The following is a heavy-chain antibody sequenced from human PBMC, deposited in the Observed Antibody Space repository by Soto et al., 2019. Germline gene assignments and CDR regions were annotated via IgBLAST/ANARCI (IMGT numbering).Heavy chain of an antibody. D-gene: IGHD3-3*01. V-gene: IGHV1-3*01. CDR1: GYIFTTYA. J-gene: IGHJ6*02. CDR3: ARERIGDFWSGYWPHYYYYYGIAV. Sequence: ASVKVSCKASGYIFTTYAIHWVRQAPGQRLEWMGWINAGNGNTKYSQKFQGSVTITRDTSASTAYMELSSMRSEDTAVYYCARERIGDFWSGYWPHYYYYYGIAVWAQGTTVTVSS. CDR2: INAGNGNT.